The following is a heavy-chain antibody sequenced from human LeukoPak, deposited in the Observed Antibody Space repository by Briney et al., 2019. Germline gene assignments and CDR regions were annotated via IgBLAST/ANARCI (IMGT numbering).Heavy chain of an antibody. Sequence: GGSLRLSCAASGFTFSSYAMSWARQAPGKGLEWVSAIIGSGGSTYYADSVKGRFTISRDTSKNTLFLQMNSLRAEDTAVYYCARGQPGVAAAGNLDYWGQGTLVTVSS. J-gene: IGHJ4*02. CDR3: ARGQPGVAAAGNLDY. V-gene: IGHV3-23*01. CDR2: IIGSGGST. D-gene: IGHD6-13*01. CDR1: GFTFSSYA.